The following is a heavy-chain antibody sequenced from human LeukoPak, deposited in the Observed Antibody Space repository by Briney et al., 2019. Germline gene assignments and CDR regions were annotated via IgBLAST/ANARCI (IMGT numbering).Heavy chain of an antibody. D-gene: IGHD3-22*01. CDR3: ARELLNYDSSGYIDY. J-gene: IGHJ4*02. CDR2: IYYSGST. V-gene: IGHV4-59*01. Sequence: PSETLSLTCTVSGGSISSYYWSWIRQPPGKGLEWIGYIYYSGSTNYNPSLKSRVTISVDTSKNQFSLKLSSVTAADTAVYYCARELLNYDSSGYIDYWGQGTLVTVSS. CDR1: GGSISSYY.